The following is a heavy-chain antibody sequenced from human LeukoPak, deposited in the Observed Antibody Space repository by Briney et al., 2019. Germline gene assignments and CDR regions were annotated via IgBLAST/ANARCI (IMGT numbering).Heavy chain of an antibody. CDR2: ISSSSSYI. CDR3: ARGDHRGWELLRYDAFDI. CDR1: GFTFSSYS. V-gene: IGHV3-21*01. J-gene: IGHJ3*02. Sequence: GGSLRLSCAASGFTFSSYSMNWVRQAPGKGLEWVSSISSSSSYIYYADSVKGRFTISRDNAKNSLYLQMNSLRAEDTAVYYCARGDHRGWELLRYDAFDIWGQGTMVTVSS. D-gene: IGHD1-26*01.